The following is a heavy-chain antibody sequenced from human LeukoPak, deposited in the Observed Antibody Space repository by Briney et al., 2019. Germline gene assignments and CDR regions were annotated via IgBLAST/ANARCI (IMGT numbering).Heavy chain of an antibody. CDR2: ISSSGSTI. Sequence: TGGSLRLSCAASGFTFSDYYMSWIRQAPGKGLEWVSYISSSGSTIYYADSVKGRFTISRVNAKNSLYLQMNSLRAEDTAVYYCARVSRTYNYYDSSGYYDIDYWGQGTLVTVSS. V-gene: IGHV3-11*04. CDR3: ARVSRTYNYYDSSGYYDIDY. D-gene: IGHD3-22*01. CDR1: GFTFSDYY. J-gene: IGHJ4*02.